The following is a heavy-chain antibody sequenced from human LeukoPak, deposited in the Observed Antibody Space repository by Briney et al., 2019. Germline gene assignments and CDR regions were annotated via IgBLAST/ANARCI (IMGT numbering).Heavy chain of an antibody. J-gene: IGHJ4*02. V-gene: IGHV3-30*18. Sequence: GRSLRLSCAASGFTFSDYGMHWVRQAPGKGLEWVAVASYDGTNEKYADPVKGRFTISRDNSKNTLSLQMNSLRADDTAVYYCAKDWANGDYIDHWGQGTLVTVSS. D-gene: IGHD2-8*01. CDR1: GFTFSDYG. CDR3: AKDWANGDYIDH. CDR2: ASYDGTNE.